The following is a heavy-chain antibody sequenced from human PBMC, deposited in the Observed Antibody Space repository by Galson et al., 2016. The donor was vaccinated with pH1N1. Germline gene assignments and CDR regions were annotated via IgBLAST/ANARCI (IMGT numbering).Heavy chain of an antibody. Sequence: SLRLSCAASRFIFSDYWMSWVRQAPGKGLECVAKINQDGSRKYYVDSMKGRCTISRDNAGNSLSLQMNSLRVEDTALYYCATEDYYTSLYWGQGILVTVSS. CDR3: ATEDYYTSLY. V-gene: IGHV3-7*01. J-gene: IGHJ4*02. D-gene: IGHD1-26*01. CDR2: INQDGSRK. CDR1: RFIFSDYW.